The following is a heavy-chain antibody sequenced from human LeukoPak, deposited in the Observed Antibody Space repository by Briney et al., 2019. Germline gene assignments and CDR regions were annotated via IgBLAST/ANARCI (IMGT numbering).Heavy chain of an antibody. CDR1: GFTFSSYA. CDR3: ARDQFTNGGKKDY. V-gene: IGHV3-30-3*01. Sequence: PGRSLRLSCAASGFTFSSYAMHWVRQAPGKGLEWVAVISYDGSNKYYADSVKGRFTISRDNSKNTLYLQMSSLRAEDTAVYYCARDQFTNGGKKDYWGQGTLVTVSS. CDR2: ISYDGSNK. D-gene: IGHD2-2*01. J-gene: IGHJ4*02.